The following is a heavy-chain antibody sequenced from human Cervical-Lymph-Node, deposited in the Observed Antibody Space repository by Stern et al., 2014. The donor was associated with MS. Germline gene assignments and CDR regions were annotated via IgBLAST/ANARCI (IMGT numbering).Heavy chain of an antibody. J-gene: IGHJ6*02. D-gene: IGHD6-13*01. V-gene: IGHV3-30-3*01. CDR3: ARRRGYSSSWYGGGYYYYGMDV. Sequence: VQLVESGGGVVQPGRSLRLSCAASGFTFSSYAMHWVRPAPGKGLEWVAVISYDGSNKYYADAVKCRFTISRDNSKNTLYLQMNSLRAEDTAVYYCARRRGYSSSWYGGGYYYYGMDVWGQGTTVTVSS. CDR2: ISYDGSNK. CDR1: GFTFSSYA.